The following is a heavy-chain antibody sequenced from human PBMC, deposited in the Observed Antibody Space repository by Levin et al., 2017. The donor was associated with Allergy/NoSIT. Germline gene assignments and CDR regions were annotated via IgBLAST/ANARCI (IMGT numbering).Heavy chain of an antibody. Sequence: GASVKVSCKASGGTFSSYAISWVRQAPGQGLEWMGGIIPMFGTANNAQKFQGRVTITADESTSTAYMELSSLRSEDTAVYYCARGQDYGDYARSRSYYYYGMDVWGQGTTVTVSS. D-gene: IGHD4-17*01. CDR3: ARGQDYGDYARSRSYYYYGMDV. V-gene: IGHV1-69*13. J-gene: IGHJ6*02. CDR2: IIPMFGTA. CDR1: GGTFSSYA.